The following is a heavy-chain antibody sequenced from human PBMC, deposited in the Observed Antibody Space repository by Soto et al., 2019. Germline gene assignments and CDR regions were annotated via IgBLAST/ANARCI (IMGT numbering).Heavy chain of an antibody. Sequence: ASVKVSCKASGYTFTSYYIHWVRQAPGQGLEWMGIINPSGGSTSYAQKFQGRVTMTRDTSTSTVYMELSSLRSEDTAVYYCARDREDTAMVTIFDYWGQGTLVTVSS. V-gene: IGHV1-46*01. CDR1: GYTFTSYY. D-gene: IGHD5-18*01. CDR2: INPSGGST. CDR3: ARDREDTAMVTIFDY. J-gene: IGHJ4*02.